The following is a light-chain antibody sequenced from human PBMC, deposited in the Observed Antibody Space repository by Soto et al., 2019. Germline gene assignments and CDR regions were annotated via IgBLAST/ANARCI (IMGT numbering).Light chain of an antibody. Sequence: DSQMTQSPSSLSASGGDRVTITCQASQNINNYLNWCQQKPGRAPKLLIYDASNLEAGVPSRFRGSGSGTDFTFTISRLQPEDIATYYCQQYENLPTFGQGTRLEIK. J-gene: IGKJ5*01. CDR3: QQYENLPT. V-gene: IGKV1-33*01. CDR1: QNINNY. CDR2: DAS.